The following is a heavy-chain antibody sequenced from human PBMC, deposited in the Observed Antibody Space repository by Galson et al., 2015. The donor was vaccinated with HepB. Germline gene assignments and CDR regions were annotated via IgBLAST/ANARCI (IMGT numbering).Heavy chain of an antibody. CDR3: AREWLVRKNWFDP. CDR1: GYTFTSYA. CDR2: INAGNGNT. V-gene: IGHV1-3*01. D-gene: IGHD6-19*01. Sequence: SVKVSCKASGYTFTSYAMHWVRQAPGQRLEWMGWINAGNGNTKYSQKFQGRVTITRDTSASTAYMELSSLRSEDTAVYYCAREWLVRKNWFDPWGQGTLVTVSS. J-gene: IGHJ5*02.